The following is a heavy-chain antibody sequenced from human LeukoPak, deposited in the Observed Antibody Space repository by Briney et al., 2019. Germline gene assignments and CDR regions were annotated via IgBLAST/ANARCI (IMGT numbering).Heavy chain of an antibody. CDR1: GFTFSSYE. V-gene: IGHV3-48*03. D-gene: IGHD2-8*01. CDR3: AREGILYYYYYYGMDV. J-gene: IGHJ6*02. Sequence: GGSLRLSCAASGFTFSSYEMNWVRQAPGKRLEWVSYICSSGTTTFYADSVKGRFSISRDNAKNSLYLQMNSLRAEDTAVYYCAREGILYYYYYYGMDVWGQGTTVTVSS. CDR2: ICSSGTTT.